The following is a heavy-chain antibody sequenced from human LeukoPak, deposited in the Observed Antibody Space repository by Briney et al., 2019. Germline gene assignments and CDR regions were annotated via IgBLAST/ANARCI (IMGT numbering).Heavy chain of an antibody. Sequence: SETLSLTCTVSGGSISSYYWSWIRQPPGKGLEWIGYIYYSGSTNYNPSLKSRVTISVDTSKNQFSLKLSSVTAADTAVYYCATSTMEYFDWSFDYWGQGTLVTVSS. CDR2: IYYSGST. CDR1: GGSISSYY. CDR3: ATSTMEYFDWSFDY. V-gene: IGHV4-59*08. J-gene: IGHJ4*02. D-gene: IGHD3-9*01.